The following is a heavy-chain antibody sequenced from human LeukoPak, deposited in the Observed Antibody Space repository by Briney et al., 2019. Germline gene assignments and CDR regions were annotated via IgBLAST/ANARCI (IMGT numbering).Heavy chain of an antibody. CDR1: GGSISSSSYY. Sequence: SETLSLTCTVSGGSISSSSYYWGWIRQPPGKGLEWIGSIYYSGSTYYNPSLKSRVTISVDTSKNQFSLKLSSVTAADTAVYYCARVGGSEGIFHYWGQGTLVTVSS. V-gene: IGHV4-39*07. CDR3: ARVGGSEGIFHY. CDR2: IYYSGST. D-gene: IGHD2-15*01. J-gene: IGHJ4*02.